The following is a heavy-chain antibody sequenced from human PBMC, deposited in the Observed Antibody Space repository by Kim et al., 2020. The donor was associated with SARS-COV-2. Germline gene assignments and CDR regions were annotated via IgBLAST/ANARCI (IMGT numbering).Heavy chain of an antibody. CDR1: GISMSGWC. J-gene: IGHJ4*02. D-gene: IGHD5-12*01. CDR2: MCYNGAT. V-gene: IGHV4-59*13. CDR3: ARGEGYNLF. Sequence: SETLSLTCTVSGISMSGWCWSWIRQPPRKGLEWIGYMCYNGATNYNPSLKSRLTISVDMSKSQFSLNLRSVTAADTAVYYCARGEGYNLFWGQGTLVTVSS.